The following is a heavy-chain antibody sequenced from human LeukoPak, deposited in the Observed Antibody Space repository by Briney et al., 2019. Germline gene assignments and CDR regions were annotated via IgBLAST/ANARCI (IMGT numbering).Heavy chain of an antibody. J-gene: IGHJ5*02. CDR2: MNPNSGNT. CDR1: GYTFTSYY. D-gene: IGHD3-3*01. V-gene: IGHV1-8*03. Sequence: ASVKVSCKASGYTFTSYYMHWVRQATGQGLEWMGWMNPNSGNTGHAQKFQGRVTITRNTSISTAYMELSSLRSEDTAVYYCARGSTYDFWSGYPNWFDPWGQGTLVTVSS. CDR3: ARGSTYDFWSGYPNWFDP.